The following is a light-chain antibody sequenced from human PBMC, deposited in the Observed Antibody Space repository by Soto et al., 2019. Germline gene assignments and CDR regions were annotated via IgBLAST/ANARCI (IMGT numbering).Light chain of an antibody. V-gene: IGKV2-28*01. Sequence: DIVMTQSPLSMPVTPGEPASISCSSSERLLYSNGYNYVDWYLQKPGQSPQLLIYMDSNRPSGVSDRFSGSGSGTEFTLKISRVEAEDVGVYYCMQALQTPITVGQGTRLEIK. CDR1: ERLLYSNGYNY. CDR2: MDS. J-gene: IGKJ5*01. CDR3: MQALQTPIT.